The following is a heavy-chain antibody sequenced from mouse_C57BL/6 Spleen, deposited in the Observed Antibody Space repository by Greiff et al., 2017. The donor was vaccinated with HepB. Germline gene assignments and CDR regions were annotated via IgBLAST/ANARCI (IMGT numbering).Heavy chain of an antibody. CDR2: IDPEDGET. D-gene: IGHD2-2*01. V-gene: IGHV14-2*01. Sequence: EVQLKESGAELVKPGASVKLSCTASGFNIKDYYMHWVKQRTEQGLEWIGRIDPEDGETKYAPKFPGKATITADTSSNTAYLQLSSLTSEDTAVYYCADGYDGAWFAYWGQGTLVTVSA. J-gene: IGHJ3*01. CDR1: GFNIKDYY. CDR3: ADGYDGAWFAY.